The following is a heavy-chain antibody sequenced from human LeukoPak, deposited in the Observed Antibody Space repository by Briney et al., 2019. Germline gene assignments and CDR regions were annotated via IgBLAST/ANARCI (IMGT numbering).Heavy chain of an antibody. CDR1: GFIFSTYA. V-gene: IGHV3-23*01. Sequence: GGSLRLSCATSGFIFSTYAMSWGRQAPGKGLEWVSVISSGGNTYFADSVKGRFTISRDNSENTLYLQMNSLRAEDSAVYYCAKGGYSYGYFDYWGQGILVTVSS. J-gene: IGHJ4*02. CDR2: ISSGGNT. CDR3: AKGGYSYGYFDY. D-gene: IGHD5-18*01.